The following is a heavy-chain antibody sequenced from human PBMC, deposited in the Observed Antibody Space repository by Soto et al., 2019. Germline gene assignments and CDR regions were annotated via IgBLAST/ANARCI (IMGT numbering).Heavy chain of an antibody. J-gene: IGHJ3*02. V-gene: IGHV1-69*01. CDR3: GREAAVTEEDAFDI. Sequence: QVQLVQSGAEVKKPGSSVKVSCKASGGTFSSYAISWVRQAPGQGLEWMGGIIPNFGTANYAQKFQGRVTITAEESTSTAYMELSSLRSEDTAVYYCGREAAVTEEDAFDIWGQGTMVTVSS. CDR1: GGTFSSYA. D-gene: IGHD4-17*01. CDR2: IIPNFGTA.